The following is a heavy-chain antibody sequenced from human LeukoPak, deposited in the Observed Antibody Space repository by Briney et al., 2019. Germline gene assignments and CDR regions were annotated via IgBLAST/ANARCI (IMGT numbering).Heavy chain of an antibody. D-gene: IGHD3-9*01. V-gene: IGHV4-39*01. CDR3: ARGYYDVLTGHPKNFDY. J-gene: IGHJ4*02. CDR2: IYDSGST. CDR1: GGYISSKSYY. Sequence: SETLSLTCTVSGGYISSKSYYWGWIRQSPGKGLESIGSIYDSGSTYYNPSLKSRVTISVDTSKNQFSLKLSSVTAADTALYYCARGYYDVLTGHPKNFDYWDQGILVTVSS.